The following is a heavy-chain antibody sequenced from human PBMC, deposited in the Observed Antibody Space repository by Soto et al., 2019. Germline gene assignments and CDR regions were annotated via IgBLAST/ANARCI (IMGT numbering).Heavy chain of an antibody. Sequence: TLSLTCTVSGGSISSSSYYWGWIRQPPGKGLEWIGSINYSGSTNYNPSLKSRVTISVDKSKNQFSLKLSSVTAADTAVYYCARGFRGYCSGGSCYGRGYNWFDPWGQGTLVTVSS. D-gene: IGHD2-15*01. CDR2: INYSGST. V-gene: IGHV4-39*07. CDR1: GGSISSSSYY. J-gene: IGHJ5*02. CDR3: ARGFRGYCSGGSCYGRGYNWFDP.